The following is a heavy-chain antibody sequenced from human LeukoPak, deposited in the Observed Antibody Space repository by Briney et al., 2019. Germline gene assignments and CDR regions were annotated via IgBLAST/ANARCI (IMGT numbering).Heavy chain of an antibody. D-gene: IGHD3-9*01. J-gene: IGHJ4*02. CDR1: GFTVSSNY. CDR3: ARGRYFDWLFFDY. V-gene: IGHV3-53*01. Sequence: PGGSLRLSCAASGFTVSSNYMSWVRQAPGKGLEWVSVIYSGGSTYYADSVKGRFTISRDNSKNTLYLQMSSLGAEDTAVYYCARGRYFDWLFFDYWGQGTLVTVSS. CDR2: IYSGGST.